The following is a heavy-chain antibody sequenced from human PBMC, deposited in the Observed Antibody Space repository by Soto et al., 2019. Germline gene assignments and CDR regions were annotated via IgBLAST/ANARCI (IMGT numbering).Heavy chain of an antibody. Sequence: ASVTVSCTGSGYTFTSYGISWLRQAPGQGLEWMGWISAYNGNTNYAQKLQGRVTMTTDTSTSTAYMELRSLRSDDTAVYYCARRMGVVGPGAFDIWGQGTMVTVSS. CDR3: ARRMGVVGPGAFDI. CDR1: GYTFTSYG. J-gene: IGHJ3*02. D-gene: IGHD2-15*01. CDR2: ISAYNGNT. V-gene: IGHV1-18*04.